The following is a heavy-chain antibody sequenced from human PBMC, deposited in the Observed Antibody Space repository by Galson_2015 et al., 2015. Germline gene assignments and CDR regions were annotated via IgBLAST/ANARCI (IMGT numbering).Heavy chain of an antibody. D-gene: IGHD3-22*01. V-gene: IGHV4-4*02. CDR3: ARGDYYDSSGYYYVGLDY. CDR1: GGSISSSYW. CDR2: IYHSGST. Sequence: ETLSLTCAVSGGSISSSYWWSWVRQPPGKGLEWIGEIYHSGSTNYNPSLKSRVTISVDKSKNQFSLKLSSVTAADTAVYYCARGDYYDSSGYYYVGLDYWGQGTLVTVSS. J-gene: IGHJ4*02.